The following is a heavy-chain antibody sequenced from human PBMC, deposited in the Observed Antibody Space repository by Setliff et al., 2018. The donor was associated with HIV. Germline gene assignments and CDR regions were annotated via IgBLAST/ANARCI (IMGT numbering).Heavy chain of an antibody. CDR2: IYFSGST. Sequence: SETLSLTCAVSGVSISSSSYFWGWIRRPPGTGLDWIGSIYFSGSTYYNPSLESRVTISVDMSKNQFSLKLTSVTAADTAVYYCARHPRHYNILTGYRYYYMDVWGKGTTGTVSS. V-gene: IGHV4-39*01. J-gene: IGHJ6*03. CDR1: GVSISSSSYF. D-gene: IGHD3-9*01. CDR3: ARHPRHYNILTGYRYYYMDV.